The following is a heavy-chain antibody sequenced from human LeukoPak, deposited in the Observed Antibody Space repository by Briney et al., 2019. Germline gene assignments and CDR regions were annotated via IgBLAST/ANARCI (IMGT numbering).Heavy chain of an antibody. CDR3: AKGDKDILVVPDVYIDY. CDR2: ISGSGGST. D-gene: IGHD2-2*01. CDR1: GFTFNYYG. V-gene: IGHV3-23*01. Sequence: GGSLRLSCAASGFTFNYYGMSWVRQAPGKGLEWVSGISGSGGSTYYADSMKGRFTISRDNSKNTLYLQMNSLRADDTAVYHCAKGDKDILVVPDVYIDYWGQGTLVTVSS. J-gene: IGHJ4*02.